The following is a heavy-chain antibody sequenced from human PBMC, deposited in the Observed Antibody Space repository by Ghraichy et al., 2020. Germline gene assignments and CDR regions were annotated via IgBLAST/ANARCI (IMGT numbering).Heavy chain of an antibody. D-gene: IGHD2-2*03. CDR2: IKKDGSDK. V-gene: IGHV3-7*03. Sequence: GGSPRLSCAASGFTFSDYWMSWVRQAPGKGLEWVANIKKDGSDKYYVDSVKGRFTISRDNAKNSLYLQMSSLRAEDTAVYYCATKGGYCTYISCYSQFDYWGRGTLVTVSS. J-gene: IGHJ4*02. CDR1: GFTFSDYW. CDR3: ATKGGYCTYISCYSQFDY.